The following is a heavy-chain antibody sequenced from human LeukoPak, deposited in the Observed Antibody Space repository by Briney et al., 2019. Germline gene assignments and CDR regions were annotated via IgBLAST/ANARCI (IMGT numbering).Heavy chain of an antibody. CDR3: ARGLGYCTSTNCLLPFDF. V-gene: IGHV3-53*01. J-gene: IGHJ4*02. CDR2: IYSGGST. CDR1: GFTVSTYY. Sequence: GGSLRLSCAASGFTVSTYYMTWVRQAPGKGLECVSAIYSGGSTYYADSVKGRFTVSSDNSKNPLYLQKNSLRAEDTAMYYCARGLGYCTSTNCLLPFDFWGRGTVVSVSS. D-gene: IGHD2-2*01.